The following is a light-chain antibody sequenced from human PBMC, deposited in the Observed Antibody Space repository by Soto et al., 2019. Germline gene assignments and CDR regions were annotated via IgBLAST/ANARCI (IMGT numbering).Light chain of an antibody. CDR3: QTWGTGIRV. V-gene: IGLV4-69*02. Sequence: QLVLAQSPSASASLGASVKLTCTLSSGHNSYAIAWHQQQPEKGPRYLIKLNSDGSHTKGDGIPDRFSGSSSGAERYLTISSLQSEDEADYYCQTWGTGIRVFGGGTKVTVL. CDR2: LNSDGSH. CDR1: SGHNSYA. J-gene: IGLJ3*02.